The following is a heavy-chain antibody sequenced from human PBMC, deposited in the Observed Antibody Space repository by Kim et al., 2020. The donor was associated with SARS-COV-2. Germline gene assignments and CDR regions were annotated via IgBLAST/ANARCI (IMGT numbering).Heavy chain of an antibody. Sequence: GGSLRLSCAASGFTFSSYSMNWVRQAPGKGLEWVSYISSSSSTIYYADSVKGRFTISRDNAKNSLYLQMNSLRAEDTAVYYCAREGYCSSTNCLRYWYFDLCGRGTLVTVSS. CDR3: AREGYCSSTNCLRYWYFDL. CDR2: ISSSSSTI. J-gene: IGHJ2*01. V-gene: IGHV3-48*04. D-gene: IGHD2-2*01. CDR1: GFTFSSYS.